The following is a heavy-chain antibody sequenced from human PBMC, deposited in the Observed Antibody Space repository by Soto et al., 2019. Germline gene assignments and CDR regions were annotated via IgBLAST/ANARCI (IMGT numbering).Heavy chain of an antibody. Sequence: EVQLVESGGGLVQPGRSLRLSCAASGFTFDDYAMHWVRQAPGKGLEWVSGISWNSGSIGYADSVKGRFTISRDNAKNSLYLQMNSLRAEDTALYYCAKDIGGITGTTKAFDIWGQGRMVTVSS. D-gene: IGHD1-7*01. CDR3: AKDIGGITGTTKAFDI. J-gene: IGHJ3*02. CDR2: ISWNSGSI. V-gene: IGHV3-9*01. CDR1: GFTFDDYA.